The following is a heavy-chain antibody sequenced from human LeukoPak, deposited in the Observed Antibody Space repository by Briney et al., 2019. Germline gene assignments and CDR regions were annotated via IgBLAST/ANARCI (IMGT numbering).Heavy chain of an antibody. Sequence: GGSLRLSCATSGFTFSIYGMHWVRQAPGKGLEWVAVISYDGSNKYYADSVKGRFTISRDNSKNTLYLQMNSLRAEDTAVYYCAKGGRRIAAAGSNYFDYWGQGTLVTVSS. CDR3: AKGGRRIAAAGSNYFDY. D-gene: IGHD6-13*01. CDR1: GFTFSIYG. V-gene: IGHV3-30*18. CDR2: ISYDGSNK. J-gene: IGHJ4*02.